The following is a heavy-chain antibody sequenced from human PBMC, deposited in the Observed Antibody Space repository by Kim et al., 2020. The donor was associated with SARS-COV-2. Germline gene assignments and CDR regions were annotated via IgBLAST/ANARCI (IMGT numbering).Heavy chain of an antibody. Sequence: GGSLRLSCEASGFTLTKYAMHWVRQAPGTGLEWVAFMSYDGSGKHYGEAVKGRFTISRDTYKNILFLHMDSLRPDDTAVYLCTRGAGSGNDALGIWGQGSVVSVSS. D-gene: IGHD1-26*01. J-gene: IGHJ3*02. CDR2: MSYDGSGK. V-gene: IGHV3-30*03. CDR1: GFTLTKYA. CDR3: TRGAGSGNDALGI.